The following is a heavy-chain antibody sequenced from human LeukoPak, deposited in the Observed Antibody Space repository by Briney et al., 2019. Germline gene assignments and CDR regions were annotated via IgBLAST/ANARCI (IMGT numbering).Heavy chain of an antibody. J-gene: IGHJ3*02. D-gene: IGHD2-2*02. CDR3: ARAGVVPAAINRAFDI. Sequence: TSETLSLTCTVSGGSISSSSYYWGWIRQPPGKGLEWIGYIYHNGDTYYNPSLKSRVSISVDTSKNQFSLKLSSVTAADTAVYYCARAGVVPAAINRAFDIWGQGSVVTVSS. CDR2: IYHNGDT. V-gene: IGHV4-30-4*08. CDR1: GGSISSSSYY.